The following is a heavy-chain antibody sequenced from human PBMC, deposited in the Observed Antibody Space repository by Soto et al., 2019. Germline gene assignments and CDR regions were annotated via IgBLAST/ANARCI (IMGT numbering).Heavy chain of an antibody. CDR2: ISTYNGDT. CDR1: GYSFSNYG. D-gene: IGHD2-21*02. CDR3: ARDRAVDESSGDLCRPLDV. Sequence: QVHLVQSGAEVKKPGASVKVSCKTSGYSFSNYGISWLREAPGQGLEWIGWISTYNGDTDYPQNLQGRVTMTTDTTRNTSYMESRSLSSDDTAVYYCARDRAVDESSGDLCRPLDVWGPGTMVTVSS. J-gene: IGHJ3*01. V-gene: IGHV1-18*01.